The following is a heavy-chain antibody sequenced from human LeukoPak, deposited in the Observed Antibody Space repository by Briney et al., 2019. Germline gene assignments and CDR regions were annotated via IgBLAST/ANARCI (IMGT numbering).Heavy chain of an antibody. D-gene: IGHD3-22*01. V-gene: IGHV4-38-2*02. CDR1: GYSISSGYY. CDR2: IYHSGNT. J-gene: IGHJ5*02. CDR3: ARDTYYYDRAGWFDP. Sequence: ETLSLTCTVSGYSISSGYYWGWIRQPPGKGLEWIGSIYHSGNTYYNPSLKSRVTMSVDTSKNQFSLKLSSVTAADTAVYYCARDTYYYDRAGWFDPWGQGTLVTVSS.